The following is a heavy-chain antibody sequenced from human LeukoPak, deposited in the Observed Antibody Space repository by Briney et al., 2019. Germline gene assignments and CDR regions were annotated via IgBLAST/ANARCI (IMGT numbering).Heavy chain of an antibody. J-gene: IGHJ3*02. CDR1: GGSINSYY. D-gene: IGHD1-26*01. CDR2: IYTSGTT. V-gene: IGHV4-4*07. Sequence: SETLSLTCTVSGGSINSYYWYWVRQPAGKGLEWIGRIYTSGTTKCNPSLKSRLTMSVDTSKNQFSLKLGSVTAADTAVYYCARDLASSVGTFDIWGQGTMVTVSS. CDR3: ARDLASSVGTFDI.